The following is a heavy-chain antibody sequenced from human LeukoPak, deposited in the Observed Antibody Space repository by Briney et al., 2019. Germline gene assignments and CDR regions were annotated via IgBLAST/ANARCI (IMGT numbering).Heavy chain of an antibody. CDR1: GVSFSGYY. D-gene: IGHD2-2*01. CDR3: ARAWTKYCSSTSCPYYYGMDV. Sequence: SETLSLTCAVYGVSFSGYYWSWIRQPPGKGLEWIGEINHSGSTNYNPSLKSRVTISVGTSKNQFSLKLSSVTAADTAVYYCARAWTKYCSSTSCPYYYGMDVWGQGTTVTVSS. J-gene: IGHJ6*02. CDR2: INHSGST. V-gene: IGHV4-34*01.